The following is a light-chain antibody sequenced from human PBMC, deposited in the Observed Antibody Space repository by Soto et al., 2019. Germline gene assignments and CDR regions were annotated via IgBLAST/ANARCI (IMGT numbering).Light chain of an antibody. CDR1: RSISSN. J-gene: IGKJ4*01. CDR2: GAS. V-gene: IGKV3-15*01. Sequence: EIVMTQSPATLSVSPGERATLSCRASRSISSNLAWYQQKPGQAPRLLFYGASTGATGIPARFSGSWSGTEFTLTISSLQSEDFAIYYCQQYSNWPFTFGGGTKVEIK. CDR3: QQYSNWPFT.